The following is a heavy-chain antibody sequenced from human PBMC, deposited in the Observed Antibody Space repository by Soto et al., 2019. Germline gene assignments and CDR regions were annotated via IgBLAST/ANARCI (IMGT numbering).Heavy chain of an antibody. D-gene: IGHD6-6*01. V-gene: IGHV6-1*01. J-gene: IGHJ6*02. CDR1: GDSVSSNSAA. Sequence: SQTLSLTCAISGDSVSSNSAAWNWIRQSPSRGLEWLGRTYYRSKWYNDYAVSVKSRITINPDTSKNQFSLQLNSVTPEDTAVYYCARDFSSSSTFLGYYYYYGMDVWGQGTTVT. CDR3: ARDFSSSSTFLGYYYYYGMDV. CDR2: TYYRSKWYN.